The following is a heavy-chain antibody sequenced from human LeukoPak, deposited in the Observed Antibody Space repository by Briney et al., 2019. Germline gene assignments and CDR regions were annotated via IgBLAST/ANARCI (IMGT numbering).Heavy chain of an antibody. J-gene: IGHJ4*02. V-gene: IGHV1-46*01. CDR2: INPSGGST. Sequence: APVKVSCKASGGTFSSYAISWVRQAPGQGLEWMGIINPSGGSTSYAQKFQGRVTMTRDMSTSTVYMELSSLRSEDTAVYYCARGRGGYEGGFDYWGQGTLVTVSS. D-gene: IGHD5-12*01. CDR1: GGTFSSYA. CDR3: ARGRGGYEGGFDY.